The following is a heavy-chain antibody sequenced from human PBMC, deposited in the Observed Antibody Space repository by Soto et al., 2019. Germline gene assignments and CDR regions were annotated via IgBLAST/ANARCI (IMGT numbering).Heavy chain of an antibody. Sequence: GGSLRLSCAASGFTFSSYWMHWVRQAPGKGLAWVSRINSDGSSTSYADSVKGRFTISRDNAKNTLYLQMNSLRAEDTAVFYCARYQIAAAGSPFDFWGQGTLVTVSS. V-gene: IGHV3-74*01. CDR3: ARYQIAAAGSPFDF. D-gene: IGHD6-13*01. CDR2: INSDGSST. J-gene: IGHJ4*02. CDR1: GFTFSSYW.